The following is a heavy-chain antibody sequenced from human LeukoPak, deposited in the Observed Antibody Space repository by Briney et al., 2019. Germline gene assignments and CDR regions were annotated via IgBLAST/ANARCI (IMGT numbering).Heavy chain of an antibody. CDR1: GGSVSSGVYH. D-gene: IGHD5-24*01. J-gene: IGHJ4*02. Sequence: PSETLSLTCTVSGGSVSSGVYHWSWIRQPPGKGLEWIRYISYSGSTNYNPSLKSRVTISVDTSKNQFSLNLSSVTAADTAVYYCARTNYGYTPPGDWGQGTLVTVSS. V-gene: IGHV4-61*08. CDR3: ARTNYGYTPPGD. CDR2: ISYSGST.